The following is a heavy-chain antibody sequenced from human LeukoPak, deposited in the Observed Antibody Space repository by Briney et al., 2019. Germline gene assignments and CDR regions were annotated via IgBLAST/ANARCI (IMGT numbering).Heavy chain of an antibody. CDR3: ASYCSSTSCYDY. J-gene: IGHJ4*02. V-gene: IGHV3-33*08. CDR2: IWYDGSNK. CDR1: GFTFSSYW. D-gene: IGHD2-2*01. Sequence: PGGSLRLSCAASGFTFSSYWMSWVRQAPGKGLEWAAVIWYDGSNKYYADSVKGRFTISRDNSKNTLYLQMNSLRAEDTAVYYCASYCSSTSCYDYWGQGTLVTVSS.